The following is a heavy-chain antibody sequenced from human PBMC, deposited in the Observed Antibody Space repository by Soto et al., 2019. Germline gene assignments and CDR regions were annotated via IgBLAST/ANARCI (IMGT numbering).Heavy chain of an antibody. V-gene: IGHV3-9*01. D-gene: IGHD5-18*01. Sequence: EVQLVESGGGLVEPGKSLRLSCVVSGFTYEDFAMHWVRQAPGKGLEWVSGIRWNSASTGYADSVTGRFTISRDNAKNSLYLQMRNLTGDCTAMYYCVKDFRRYTNGLDVWGPGTSVTVSS. CDR2: IRWNSAST. CDR3: VKDFRRYTNGLDV. CDR1: GFTYEDFA. J-gene: IGHJ6*02.